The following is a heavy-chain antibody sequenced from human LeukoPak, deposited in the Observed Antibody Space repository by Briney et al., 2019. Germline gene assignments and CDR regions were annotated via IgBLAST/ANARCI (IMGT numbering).Heavy chain of an antibody. CDR2: MNPNSGNT. Sequence: ASVKVSCXASGYTFTSYDINWVRQATGQGLEWMGWMNPNSGNTGYAQKFQGRVTMTRNTSISTAYMELSSLRSEDTAVYYCARGRGAYCGGDCSYFDYWGQGTLVTVSS. D-gene: IGHD2-21*02. V-gene: IGHV1-8*01. J-gene: IGHJ4*02. CDR1: GYTFTSYD. CDR3: ARGRGAYCGGDCSYFDY.